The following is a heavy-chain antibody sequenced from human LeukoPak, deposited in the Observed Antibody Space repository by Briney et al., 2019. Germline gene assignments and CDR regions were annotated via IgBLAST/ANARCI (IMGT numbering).Heavy chain of an antibody. CDR3: AKGGGNWYFDL. J-gene: IGHJ2*01. CDR1: GFTFSSYA. V-gene: IGHV3-23*01. D-gene: IGHD3-16*01. CDR2: ISGSGGST. Sequence: GGSLRLSCAASGFTFSSYAVSWVRQAPGKGLEWVSSISGSGGSTYYADSVKGRFTISRDNSKNTLYLQVNSLRAEDTAVYYCAKGGGNWYFDLRGRGALVTVSS.